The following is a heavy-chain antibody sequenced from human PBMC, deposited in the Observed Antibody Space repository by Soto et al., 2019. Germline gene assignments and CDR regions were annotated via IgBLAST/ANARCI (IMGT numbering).Heavy chain of an antibody. Sequence: GESLKISCKGSGYSFTSYWIIWVRQMPGKGLEWMGRIDPSDSYTNYSPSFQGHVTISRDNSKNTLYLQMNSLRAEDTAVYYCAKPYPLDSSGYYYDGFDIWGQGTMVTVSS. CDR1: GYSFTSYW. D-gene: IGHD3-22*01. V-gene: IGHV5-10-1*01. CDR2: IDPSDSYT. CDR3: AKPYPLDSSGYYYDGFDI. J-gene: IGHJ3*02.